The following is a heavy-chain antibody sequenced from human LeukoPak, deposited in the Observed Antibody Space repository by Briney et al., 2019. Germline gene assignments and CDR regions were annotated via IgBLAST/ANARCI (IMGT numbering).Heavy chain of an antibody. Sequence: PSETLSLTCTVSGGSISSYYWSWIRQPPGKGLEWIGYIYYSGSTNYNPSLKSRVTISVDTSKNQFSLKLSSVTAADTAVYCCASRQRWPNLDAFDIWGQGTMVTVSS. CDR3: ASRQRWPNLDAFDI. J-gene: IGHJ3*02. D-gene: IGHD5-24*01. CDR1: GGSISSYY. V-gene: IGHV4-59*01. CDR2: IYYSGST.